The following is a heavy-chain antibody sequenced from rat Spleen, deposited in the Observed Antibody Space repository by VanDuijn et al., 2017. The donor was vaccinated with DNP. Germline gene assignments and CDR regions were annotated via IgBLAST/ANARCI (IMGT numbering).Heavy chain of an antibody. CDR3: ARLSRYAVDA. CDR1: GFTFNNYW. V-gene: IGHV5-31*01. J-gene: IGHJ4*01. CDR2: ITLSGGTT. Sequence: EVQLVESGGDLVQPGRSLKLSCVASGFTFNNYWMTWIRQVPGQGLDWVAAITLSGGTTSYPDSVKGRFTISRDNAKNTLYLQLNSLRSGDTATYYCARLSRYAVDAWGQGTSVTVSS.